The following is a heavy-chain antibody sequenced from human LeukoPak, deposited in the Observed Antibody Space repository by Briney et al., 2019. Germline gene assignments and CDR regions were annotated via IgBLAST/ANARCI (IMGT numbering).Heavy chain of an antibody. CDR2: IYSGGST. J-gene: IGHJ4*02. CDR3: AKEPLPPYDFWSGYWDY. V-gene: IGHV3-53*01. CDR1: GFTVSSDS. D-gene: IGHD3-3*01. Sequence: GGSLRLSCTVSGFTVSSDSMSWVRQAPGKGLEWVSFIYSGGSTHYSDSVKGRFTISRDNSKNTLYLQMNSLRAEDTAVYYCAKEPLPPYDFWSGYWDYWGQGTLVTVSS.